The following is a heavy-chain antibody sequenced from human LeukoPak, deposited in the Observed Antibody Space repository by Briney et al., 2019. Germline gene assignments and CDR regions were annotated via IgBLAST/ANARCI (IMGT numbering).Heavy chain of an antibody. V-gene: IGHV3-43D*03. D-gene: IGHD3-10*01. J-gene: IGHJ4*02. CDR3: AKDISSGSTRSPYFDY. CDR1: GFTFDDYA. CDR2: ISWDGGST. Sequence: GGSLRLSCAASGFTFDDYAMHWVRQAPGKGLEWVSLISWDGGSTYYADSVKGRFTISRDNSKNSLYLQMHSLRPEDTALYYCAKDISSGSTRSPYFDYWGQGTLVTVSS.